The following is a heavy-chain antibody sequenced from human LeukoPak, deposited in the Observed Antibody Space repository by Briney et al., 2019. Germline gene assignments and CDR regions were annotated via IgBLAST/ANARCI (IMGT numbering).Heavy chain of an antibody. CDR2: IYYSGST. CDR1: GGSISSSSYY. Sequence: SETLSLTCTASGGSISSSSYYWGWIRQPLGKGLEWIGSIYYSGSTYYNPSLKSRVTISVDTSKNQFSLKLSSVTAADTAVYYCARQYSSSWLFDYWGQGTLVTVSS. CDR3: ARQYSSSWLFDY. V-gene: IGHV4-39*01. J-gene: IGHJ4*02. D-gene: IGHD6-13*01.